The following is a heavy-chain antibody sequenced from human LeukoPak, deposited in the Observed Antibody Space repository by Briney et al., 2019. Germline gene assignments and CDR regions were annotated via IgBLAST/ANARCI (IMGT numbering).Heavy chain of an antibody. Sequence: SVKVSCKASGYTFTSYGISWVRQAPGQGLEWMGWISAYNGYTNYAHTLQGRVTITTDTSTSTVYMELRSLRSDDTAVYYCARAPNTIFGVVILSNGFDYWGQGTLVTVSS. V-gene: IGHV1-18*01. CDR3: ARAPNTIFGVVILSNGFDY. CDR1: GYTFTSYG. J-gene: IGHJ4*02. CDR2: ISAYNGYT. D-gene: IGHD3-3*01.